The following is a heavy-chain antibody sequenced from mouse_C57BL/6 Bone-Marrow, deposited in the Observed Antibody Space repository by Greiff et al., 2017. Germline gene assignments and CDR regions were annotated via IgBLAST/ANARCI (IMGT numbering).Heavy chain of an antibody. V-gene: IGHV1-81*01. CDR3: ARSGDYDDFDY. J-gene: IGHJ2*01. Sequence: VQLQQSGAELARPGASVKLSCKASGYTFTSYCLRWVKQRTGQGLEWIGEIYPRSGNTYYNEKFKGKATLTADKSSSTAYMELRSLTSEDSAVYFGARSGDYDDFDYGGQGTTLTVSA. D-gene: IGHD2-4*01. CDR1: GYTFTSYC. CDR2: IYPRSGNT.